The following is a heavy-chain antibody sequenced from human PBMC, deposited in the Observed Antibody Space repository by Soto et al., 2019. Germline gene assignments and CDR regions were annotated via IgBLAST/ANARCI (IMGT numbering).Heavy chain of an antibody. V-gene: IGHV3-23*01. CDR2: ISGSGGST. CDR3: AKVVGEYSSSWYDY. D-gene: IGHD6-13*01. J-gene: IGHJ4*02. CDR1: GFTFSSYA. Sequence: EVQLLESGGGLVQPGGSLRLSCAASGFTFSSYALSWVRQAQGKGLEWVSAISGSGGSTYYADSVKGRFTISRDNSKNTRYLQMNSLRAEDTAVYYCAKVVGEYSSSWYDYWGQGTLVTVSS.